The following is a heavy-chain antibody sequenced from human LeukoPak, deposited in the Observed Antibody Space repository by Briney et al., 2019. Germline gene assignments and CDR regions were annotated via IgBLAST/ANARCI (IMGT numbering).Heavy chain of an antibody. CDR2: MNPNSGNT. J-gene: IGHJ3*02. V-gene: IGHV1-8*01. CDR3: ARPARDYYDSSGYDDAFDI. Sequence: ASVKVSCKASGYTFTSYDINWVRQATGQGLEWMGWMNPNSGNTNYAQKVQGRVTMTTDTSTSTAYMELSRLRSDDTAVYYCARPARDYYDSSGYDDAFDIWGQGTMVTVSS. D-gene: IGHD3-22*01. CDR1: GYTFTSYD.